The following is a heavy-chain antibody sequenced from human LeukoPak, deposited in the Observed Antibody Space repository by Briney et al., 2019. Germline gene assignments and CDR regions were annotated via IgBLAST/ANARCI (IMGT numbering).Heavy chain of an antibody. CDR2: ISWNSGSI. J-gene: IGHJ4*02. CDR1: GFTFDDYA. CDR3: AKSSRLSGPADY. V-gene: IGHV3-9*01. Sequence: PGGSLRLSCAASGFTFDDYAMHWVRHAPGKGLEWVSGISWNSGSIGYADSVKGRFTISRDNAKNSLYLQMNSLRADDTALYYCAKSSRLSGPADYWGQGTLVTVSS.